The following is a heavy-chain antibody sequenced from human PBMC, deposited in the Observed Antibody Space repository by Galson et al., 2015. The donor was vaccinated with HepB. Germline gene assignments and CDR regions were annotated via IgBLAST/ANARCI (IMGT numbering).Heavy chain of an antibody. Sequence: SLRLSCAASGFTFNNYNMNWVRQAPGKGLEWVSSISSNSNYIFYADSLKGRFTISRDNARNSLYLQMNSLRAEDTAVYYCAREVGYSDSSGYFPDWGQGTLVTVSS. CDR2: ISSNSNYI. V-gene: IGHV3-21*01. CDR3: AREVGYSDSSGYFPD. D-gene: IGHD3-22*01. CDR1: GFTFNNYN. J-gene: IGHJ4*02.